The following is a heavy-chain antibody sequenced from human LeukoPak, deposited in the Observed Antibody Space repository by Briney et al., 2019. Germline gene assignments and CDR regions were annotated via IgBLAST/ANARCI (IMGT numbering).Heavy chain of an antibody. D-gene: IGHD6-19*01. J-gene: IGHJ4*02. V-gene: IGHV3-23*01. CDR1: GFTFSSYA. CDR2: ISGSGGST. Sequence: PGGSLRLSCAASGFTFSSYAMSWVRQAPGKGLEWVSAISGSGGSTYYADSVKGRFTISRDNSKNTLYLQMNSLRAEDTAVYYCATYSSGWFRSFFDYWGQGTLVTVSS. CDR3: ATYSSGWFRSFFDY.